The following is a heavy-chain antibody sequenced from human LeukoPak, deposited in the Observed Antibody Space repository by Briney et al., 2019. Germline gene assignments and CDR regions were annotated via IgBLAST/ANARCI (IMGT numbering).Heavy chain of an antibody. J-gene: IGHJ5*02. CDR1: GYTFTGYY. CDR2: INPNSGGT. CDR3: ARGDYYDSSGYWSNWFDP. D-gene: IGHD3-22*01. V-gene: IGHV1-2*02. Sequence: ASVKVSCKASGYTFTGYYMHWVRQAPGQGLEWMGWINPNSGGTNYAQKFQGRVTMTRDTSTSTAYMELSRLRSDDTAVYYCARGDYYDSSGYWSNWFDPWGQGTLVTVSS.